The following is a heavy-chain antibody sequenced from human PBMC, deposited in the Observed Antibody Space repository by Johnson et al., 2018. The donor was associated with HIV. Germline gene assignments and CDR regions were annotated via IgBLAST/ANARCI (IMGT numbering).Heavy chain of an antibody. D-gene: IGHD6-13*01. CDR1: GFTFDDYG. J-gene: IGHJ3*02. Sequence: VQLVESGGGVVRPGGSLRLSCAASGFTFDDYGMSWVRQAPGKGLEWVSYISSSGSTIYYADSVKGRFTISRDNAKNSLYLQMNSLKAEDTAIYYCAKDVDSSRWWRAFDMWGQGTMVSVSS. CDR2: ISSSGSTI. V-gene: IGHV3-48*03. CDR3: AKDVDSSRWWRAFDM.